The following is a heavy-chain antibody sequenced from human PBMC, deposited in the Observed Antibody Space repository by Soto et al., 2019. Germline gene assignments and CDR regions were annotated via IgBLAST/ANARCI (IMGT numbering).Heavy chain of an antibody. V-gene: IGHV4-39*02. D-gene: IGHD3-9*01. J-gene: IGHJ5*02. CDR3: ARDGSELRYFDWLLNWFDP. CDR1: GGSISSSSYY. Sequence: SETLSLTCTVSGGSISSSSYYWGWIRQPPGKGLEWIGSIYYSGSTYYNPSLKSRVTISVDTSKNQFSLKLSSVTAADTAVYYCARDGSELRYFDWLLNWFDPWGQGTLVTVS. CDR2: IYYSGST.